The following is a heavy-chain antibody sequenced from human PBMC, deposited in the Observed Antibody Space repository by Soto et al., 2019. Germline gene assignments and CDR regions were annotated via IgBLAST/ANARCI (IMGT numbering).Heavy chain of an antibody. D-gene: IGHD5-12*01. Sequence: QVQLVESGGGVVQPGRSLRLSCAASGFTFSSYGMHWVRQAPGKGLEWVAVISYDGSNKYYADSVKGRFTISRDNSKNTLYLQMNSLRAEDTAVYYCAKDHPGGYWGSSYCYYGMDVWGQGTTVTVSS. J-gene: IGHJ6*02. CDR2: ISYDGSNK. CDR1: GFTFSSYG. V-gene: IGHV3-30*18. CDR3: AKDHPGGYWGSSYCYYGMDV.